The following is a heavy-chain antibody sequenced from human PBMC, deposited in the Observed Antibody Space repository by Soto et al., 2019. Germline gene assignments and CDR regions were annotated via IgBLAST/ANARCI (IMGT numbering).Heavy chain of an antibody. V-gene: IGHV1-18*01. CDR1: GYIFTNYD. J-gene: IGHJ6*02. CDR2: VSGYTGNT. Sequence: QVQLVQSETEVKKPGASVKVSCKASGYIFTNYDITWVRQAPGQGLEWMGWVSGYTGNTKYAQKFQYRVTMTTDTSTSPVYMELRSLRSDDTAVYYCARFGSAPYYYYGVDVWGQGTTGFVSS. CDR3: ARFGSAPYYYYGVDV. D-gene: IGHD3-10*01.